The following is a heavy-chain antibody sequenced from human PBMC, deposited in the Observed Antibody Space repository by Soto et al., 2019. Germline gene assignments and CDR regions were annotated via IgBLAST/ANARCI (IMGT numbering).Heavy chain of an antibody. CDR1: RGSINSGNYY. Sequence: CQTLSRTGTVSRGSINSGNYYRSWIRQHPGKGLEWIGYIYYSGSTYYNPSLKSRLTISVDTSKNQFSLRLNSVTAADPAAYYCRREGRRADGYNAVHSGGQGALVTVSS. CDR2: IYYSGST. V-gene: IGHV4-31*03. J-gene: IGHJ4*02. CDR3: RREGRRADGYNAVHS. D-gene: IGHD2-21*02.